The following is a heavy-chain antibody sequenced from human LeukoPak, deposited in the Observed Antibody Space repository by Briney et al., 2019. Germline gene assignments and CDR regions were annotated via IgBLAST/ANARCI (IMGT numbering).Heavy chain of an antibody. CDR2: INTKSSAA. Sequence: ASVKVSCKASGYTFTGYYMHWVRQAPGQGLEWMGWINTKSSAANYAQKFQGRVTMTRDTSISTAYMELSRVRSDDTALYYCARANGDHTYPDCWGQGTLVTVSS. CDR1: GYTFTGYY. CDR3: ARANGDHTYPDC. J-gene: IGHJ4*02. D-gene: IGHD4-17*01. V-gene: IGHV1-2*02.